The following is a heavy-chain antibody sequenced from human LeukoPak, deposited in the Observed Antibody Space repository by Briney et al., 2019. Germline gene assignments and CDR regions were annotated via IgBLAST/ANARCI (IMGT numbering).Heavy chain of an antibody. CDR1: GGSFSGYY. CDR2: IYYSGST. J-gene: IGHJ5*02. Sequence: SETLSLTCAVYGGSFSGYYWSWIRQPPGKGLEWIGYIYYSGSTNYNPSLKSRVTISVDTSKNQFSLKLSSVTAADTAVYYCARSVEVWSGPNWFDPWGQGTLVTVSS. D-gene: IGHD3-3*01. V-gene: IGHV4-59*01. CDR3: ARSVEVWSGPNWFDP.